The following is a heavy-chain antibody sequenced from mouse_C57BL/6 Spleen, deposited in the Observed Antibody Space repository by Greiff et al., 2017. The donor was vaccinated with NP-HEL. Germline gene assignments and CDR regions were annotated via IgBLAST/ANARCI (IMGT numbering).Heavy chain of an antibody. D-gene: IGHD2-3*01. V-gene: IGHV5-12*01. CDR2: ISNGGGST. CDR1: GFTFSDYY. J-gene: IGHJ3*01. Sequence: EVKVVESGGGLVQPGGSLKLSCAASGFTFSDYYMYWVRQTPEKRLEWVAYISNGGGSTYYPDTVKGRFTISRDNAKNTLYLQMSRLKSEDTAMYYCARQRIYDGYPAWFAYWGQGTLVTVSA. CDR3: ARQRIYDGYPAWFAY.